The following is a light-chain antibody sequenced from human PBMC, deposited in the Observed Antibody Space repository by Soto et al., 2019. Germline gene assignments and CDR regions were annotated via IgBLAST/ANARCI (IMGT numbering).Light chain of an antibody. CDR2: WAS. CDR1: QSVLYSSNNKNY. J-gene: IGKJ1*01. CDR3: QQYYSTPWT. Sequence: DIVMTQSPDSLAVSLGERATINCKSSQSVLYSSNNKNYLAWYQQKPGQPPKLLIYWASTRESGVPDRFSGSGSGTGFTLTISSLQAEGVAVYYCQQYYSTPWTFGQGTKVDIK. V-gene: IGKV4-1*01.